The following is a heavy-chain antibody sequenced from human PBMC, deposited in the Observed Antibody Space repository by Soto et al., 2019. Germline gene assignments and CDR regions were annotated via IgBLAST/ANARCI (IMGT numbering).Heavy chain of an antibody. D-gene: IGHD3-9*01. Sequence: SVKVSCKASGGTFSSYAISWVRQAPGQGLEWMGGIIPIFGTANYAQKFQGRVTITADESTSTAYMELSSLRSEDTAVYYCAMSYFLVIPNAFDIWGQGTMVTVSS. CDR1: GGTFSSYA. V-gene: IGHV1-69*13. CDR3: AMSYFLVIPNAFDI. CDR2: IIPIFGTA. J-gene: IGHJ3*02.